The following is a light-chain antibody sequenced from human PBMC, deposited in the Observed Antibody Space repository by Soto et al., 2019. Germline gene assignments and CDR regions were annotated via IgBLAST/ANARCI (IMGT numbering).Light chain of an antibody. V-gene: IGKV3-20*01. CDR3: QQYGASPRT. J-gene: IGKJ1*01. CDR2: DTF. Sequence: EIVLTQSPVTLSLSPGERATLSCRASETVGTNYLAWYQQKPGQAPRLLIYDTFTRAAGIPDRFSGSGSGTDFTISITRLEPEDFAVYYCQQYGASPRTFGQGTKVEI. CDR1: ETVGTNY.